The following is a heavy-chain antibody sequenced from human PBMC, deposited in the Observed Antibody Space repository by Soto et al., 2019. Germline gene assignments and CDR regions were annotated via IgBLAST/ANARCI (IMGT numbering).Heavy chain of an antibody. V-gene: IGHV1-3*01. CDR2: INAGNGNT. Sequence: GASVKVSCKASGYTFTSYAMHWVRQAPGQRLEWMGWINAGNGNTKYSQKFQGRVTITRDTSASTAYMELSSLRSEDTAVYYCARWYDSSGKHYSYYGMDVWGQGTTVTVSS. J-gene: IGHJ6*02. CDR3: ARWYDSSGKHYSYYGMDV. D-gene: IGHD3-22*01. CDR1: GYTFTSYA.